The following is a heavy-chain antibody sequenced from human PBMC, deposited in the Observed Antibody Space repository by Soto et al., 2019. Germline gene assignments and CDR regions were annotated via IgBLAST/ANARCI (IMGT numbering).Heavy chain of an antibody. J-gene: IGHJ4*02. V-gene: IGHV4-31*03. Sequence: PSETLSLTCTVSGGSIFSDGYYWTWIRQHPVEGLEWIGYIYHSGSTYYNPSLKSRVAISVDTPKNQFSLNLRSVTATDTAVYYCARTVVVAATPHYFDYWGQGTLVTVS. CDR2: IYHSGST. CDR3: ARTVVVAATPHYFDY. D-gene: IGHD2-15*01. CDR1: GGSIFSDGYY.